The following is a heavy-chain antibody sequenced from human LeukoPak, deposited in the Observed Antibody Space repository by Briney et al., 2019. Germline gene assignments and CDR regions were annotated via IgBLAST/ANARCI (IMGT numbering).Heavy chain of an antibody. CDR3: ARHSNWGSGTFDI. Sequence: SETLSLTCAVSGGSISSNYWSWIRQSPGKGLEWIGYIYYSGTTNYNPSLKSQVTISVDTSKNQFSLKLSSVTAADTAVYHCARHSNWGSGTFDIWGQGTMVTISS. V-gene: IGHV4-59*08. CDR2: IYYSGTT. J-gene: IGHJ3*02. CDR1: GGSISSNY. D-gene: IGHD7-27*01.